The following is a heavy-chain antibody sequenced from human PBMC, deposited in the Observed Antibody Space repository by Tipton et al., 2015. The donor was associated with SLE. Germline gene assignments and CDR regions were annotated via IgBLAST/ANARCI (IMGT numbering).Heavy chain of an antibody. D-gene: IGHD4-11*01. CDR3: ARDVSPTVAPYYGMDV. CDR2: IYYSGST. J-gene: IGHJ6*02. CDR1: GGSISSSSYY. Sequence: TLSLTCTVSGGSISSSSYYWGWIRQPPGKGLEWIGSIYYSGSTYYNPSLKSRVTISVDTSKNQFSLKLSSVTAADTAVYYCARDVSPTVAPYYGMDVWGQGTTVTVSS. V-gene: IGHV4-39*07.